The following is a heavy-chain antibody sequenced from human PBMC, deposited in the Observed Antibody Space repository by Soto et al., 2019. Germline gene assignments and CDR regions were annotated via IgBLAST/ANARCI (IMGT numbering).Heavy chain of an antibody. Sequence: QVQLQESGPGLVKPSQTLSLTCTVSGGSISSGGYYWSWIRQHPGKGLEWIGYIYYSGSTYYNPSPXGXXTISVDTSKNQVSLKLSAVTAADTAVYYCARTPDHWGQGTLVTVSS. CDR3: ARTPDH. D-gene: IGHD2-15*01. CDR2: IYYSGST. V-gene: IGHV4-31*03. J-gene: IGHJ4*02. CDR1: GGSISSGGYY.